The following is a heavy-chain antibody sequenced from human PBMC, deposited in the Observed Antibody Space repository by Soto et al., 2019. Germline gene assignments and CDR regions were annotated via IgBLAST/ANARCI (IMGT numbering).Heavy chain of an antibody. CDR3: AHSFGDDSSGYLFDY. V-gene: IGHV2-5*02. D-gene: IGHD3-22*01. Sequence: QITLKESGPTLVKPTQTLTLTCTFSGFSLSTSGVGVGWIRQPPGKALEWLALIYWDDDKRYSPSLKSRLTITKDTSKNRVVLTMTNMDPVDTATYYCAHSFGDDSSGYLFDYWGQGTLVTVSS. J-gene: IGHJ4*02. CDR1: GFSLSTSGVG. CDR2: IYWDDDK.